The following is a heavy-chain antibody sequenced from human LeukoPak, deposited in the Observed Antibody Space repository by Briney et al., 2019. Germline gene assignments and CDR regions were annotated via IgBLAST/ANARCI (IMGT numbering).Heavy chain of an antibody. CDR2: IIPIFGTA. V-gene: IGHV1-69*06. Sequence: SVKVSCKASGSTFSSYAISWVRQAPGQGLEWMGGIIPIFGTANYAQKFQGRVTITADKSTSTAYMELSSLRSEDTAVYYCARAIVEPYTGYYGMDVWGKGTTVTVSS. D-gene: IGHD3-16*02. CDR1: GSTFSSYA. J-gene: IGHJ6*04. CDR3: ARAIVEPYTGYYGMDV.